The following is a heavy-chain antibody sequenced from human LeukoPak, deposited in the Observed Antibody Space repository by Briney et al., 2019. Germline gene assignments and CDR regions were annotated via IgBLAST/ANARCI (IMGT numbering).Heavy chain of an antibody. D-gene: IGHD1-26*01. Sequence: ASVKVSCKASGYPFNTYDINWVRQATGQGLEWVGWMNPNSGNTNCAQKFKGRVTMTRDTAMGTDYMELSSLTSEDTAVYYCASEKWVKREGVYYYYGITVWGQGTTVSVSS. CDR2: MNPNSGNT. CDR1: GYPFNTYD. V-gene: IGHV1-8*01. CDR3: ASEKWVKREGVYYYYGITV. J-gene: IGHJ6*02.